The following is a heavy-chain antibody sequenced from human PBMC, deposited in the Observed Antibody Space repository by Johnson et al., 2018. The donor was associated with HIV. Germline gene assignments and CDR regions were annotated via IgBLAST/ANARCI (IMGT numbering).Heavy chain of an antibody. CDR1: GFTVSSNY. Sequence: VQLVESGGALVQPGGSLRLSCAASGFTVSSNYMSWVRQAPGKGLEWVSAIYSGGSTYYTRSVKGRFTISRDNSKNTLHLLMDSLRPEDTAVYYCAKDEAQTLASAGRDAFDFWGQGTAVTV. CDR2: IYSGGST. J-gene: IGHJ3*01. CDR3: AKDEAQTLASAGRDAFDF. D-gene: IGHD6-13*01. V-gene: IGHV3-66*02.